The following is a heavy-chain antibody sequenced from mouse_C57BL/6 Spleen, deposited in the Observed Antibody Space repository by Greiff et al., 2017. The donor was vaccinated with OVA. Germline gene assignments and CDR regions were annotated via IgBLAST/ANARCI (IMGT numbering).Heavy chain of an antibody. Sequence: VQLKQSGPELVKPGASVKIPCKASGYTFTDYNMDWVKQSHGKSLEWIGDINPNNGGTIYNQKFKGKATLTVDKSSSTAYMELRSLTSGDTAVYYCARRGPYAMDYWGQGTSVTVSS. J-gene: IGHJ4*01. V-gene: IGHV1-18*01. CDR3: ARRGPYAMDY. CDR1: GYTFTDYN. CDR2: INPNNGGT.